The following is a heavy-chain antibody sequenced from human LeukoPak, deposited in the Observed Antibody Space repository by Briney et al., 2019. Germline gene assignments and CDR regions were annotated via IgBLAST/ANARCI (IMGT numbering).Heavy chain of an antibody. D-gene: IGHD3-10*01. CDR3: AVDYYGSGSYYY. CDR2: INHSGST. Sequence: TSETLSLTCAVYGGSFSGYYWSWIRQPPGKGLEWIGEINHSGSTNFNPSLKSRVTISVDTSKNQFSLKLSSVTAADTAVYYCAVDYYGSGSYYYRGQGTLVTVSS. V-gene: IGHV4-34*01. CDR1: GGSFSGYY. J-gene: IGHJ4*02.